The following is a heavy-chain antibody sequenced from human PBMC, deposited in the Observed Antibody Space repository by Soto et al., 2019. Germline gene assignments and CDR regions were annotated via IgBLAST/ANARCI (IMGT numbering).Heavy chain of an antibody. V-gene: IGHV5-51*01. J-gene: IGHJ4*02. CDR1: GYNFTSYW. CDR2: IYPGDSDT. Sequence: GESMKISCKGSGYNFTSYWIGWVRQKPGKGLEWMGIIYPGDSDTRYSPSFQGQVTISADKSISTAYLQWSSLKASDTAMYYCATRVHDSNGNFVFDYWGQGTLVTVSS. CDR3: ATRVHDSNGNFVFDY. D-gene: IGHD1-1*01.